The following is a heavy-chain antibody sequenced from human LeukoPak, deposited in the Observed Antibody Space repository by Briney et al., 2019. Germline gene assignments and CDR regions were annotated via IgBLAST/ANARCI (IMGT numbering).Heavy chain of an antibody. Sequence: GRSLRLSCAASGFTFSSYGMHWVRQAPGKGLEWVAVISYDGSNKYYADSVKGRFTISRDNSKNTLYLQTNSLRAEDTAVYYCAKGTYYYDSSGYTAFDIWGQGTMVTASS. CDR1: GFTFSSYG. J-gene: IGHJ3*02. CDR3: AKGTYYYDSSGYTAFDI. CDR2: ISYDGSNK. D-gene: IGHD3-22*01. V-gene: IGHV3-30*18.